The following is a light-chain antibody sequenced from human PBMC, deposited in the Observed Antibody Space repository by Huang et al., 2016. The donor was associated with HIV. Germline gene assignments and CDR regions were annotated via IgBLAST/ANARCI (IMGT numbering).Light chain of an antibody. CDR2: AAS. J-gene: IGKJ3*01. Sequence: IRMTQSPSSLSASTGDRVTITCRANQDINNFPAWYQQRPGSVPKLLIYAASTLQSGVPSRFRGNGSGTDFTLTIGCLHSEDVATYYCQQYDIHPLTFGPGTRVDIK. V-gene: IGKV1-8*01. CDR3: QQYDIHPLT. CDR1: QDINNF.